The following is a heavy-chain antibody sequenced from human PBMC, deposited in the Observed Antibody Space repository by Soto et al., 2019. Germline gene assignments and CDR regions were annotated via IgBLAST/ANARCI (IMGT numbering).Heavy chain of an antibody. CDR2: ISAYNGNT. Sequence: ASVKVSCKASGYTFTSYGISWVRQAPGQGLEWMGWISAYNGNTNYAQKLQDRVAMTTDTSTSTAYMELRSLRSDDTAVYYCARDNSSGWYVVYWGQGTLVTVSS. CDR3: ARDNSSGWYVVY. V-gene: IGHV1-18*04. D-gene: IGHD6-19*01. J-gene: IGHJ4*02. CDR1: GYTFTSYG.